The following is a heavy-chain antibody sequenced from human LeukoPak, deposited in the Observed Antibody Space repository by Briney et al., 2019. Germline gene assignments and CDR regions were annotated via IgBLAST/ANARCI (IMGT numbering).Heavy chain of an antibody. V-gene: IGHV4-38-2*02. Sequence: KASETLSLTCTVSGDSISSGYYWAWIRQPPGRGLEWIGSIYHSGNTQYNPSLERRVAISVDKSNSQFSVRLNSVTAADTAVYFCAKGRHCSSGSCDVFDPWDQGTLVAVSS. CDR3: AKGRHCSSGSCDVFDP. D-gene: IGHD2-2*01. J-gene: IGHJ5*02. CDR2: IYHSGNT. CDR1: GDSISSGYY.